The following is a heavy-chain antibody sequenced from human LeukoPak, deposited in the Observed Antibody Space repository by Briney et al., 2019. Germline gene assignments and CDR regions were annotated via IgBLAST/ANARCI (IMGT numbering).Heavy chain of an antibody. CDR3: ARDRDSSWFFDY. D-gene: IGHD6-13*01. CDR2: IWYDGSNK. J-gene: IGHJ4*02. CDR1: GFTFSSYG. V-gene: IGHV3-33*01. Sequence: GGSLRLSCAASGFTFSSYGMHWVRQAPGKGLEWVAVIWYDGSNKYYADSVKGRFTISRDNSKNTLYLQMNSLRAEDTAVYYCARDRDSSWFFDYWGQGTLVTVSS.